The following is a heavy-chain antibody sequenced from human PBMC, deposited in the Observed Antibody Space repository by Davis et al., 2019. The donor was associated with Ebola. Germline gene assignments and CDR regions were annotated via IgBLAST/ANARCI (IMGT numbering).Heavy chain of an antibody. D-gene: IGHD6-6*01. CDR3: ARGGLSARPMRDY. CDR1: GYTFTDYA. CDR2: INTNTGNP. Sequence: ASVKVSCKASGYTFTDYAINWVRQAPGQGLEWMGWINTNTGNPTYAQAFKGRFVFSLDTSVSTAYLQISSLKAADTALYYCARGGLSARPMRDYWGQGTLVTVS. V-gene: IGHV7-4-1*02. J-gene: IGHJ4*02.